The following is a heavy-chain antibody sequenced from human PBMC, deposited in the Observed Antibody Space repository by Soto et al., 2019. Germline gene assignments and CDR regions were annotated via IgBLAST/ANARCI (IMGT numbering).Heavy chain of an antibody. CDR3: ARGSVGYYDILTGPVRDQVYYYMDV. V-gene: IGHV1-69*02. J-gene: IGHJ6*03. CDR2: IIPILGIA. CDR1: GGTFSSYT. D-gene: IGHD3-9*01. Sequence: ASVKVSCKASGGTFSSYTISWVRQAPGQGLEWMGRIIPILGIANYAQKFQGRVTITADKSTSTAYMELSSLRSEDTAVYYCARGSVGYYDILTGPVRDQVYYYMDVWGKGTTVTVSS.